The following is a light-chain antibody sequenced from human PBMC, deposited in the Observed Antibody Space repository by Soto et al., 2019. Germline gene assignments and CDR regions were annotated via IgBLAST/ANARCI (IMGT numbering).Light chain of an antibody. Sequence: QSVLTQPPSVSGSPGQRVTISCTGSSSNIGAGYDVYWYQQLPGTAPKLLIYGNSNRPSGVPDRFSGSKSGTSASLAITGVQADDEADDYCQSYYRSLSGCVFGGGTKLTVL. CDR2: GNS. CDR1: SSNIGAGYD. CDR3: QSYYRSLSGCV. J-gene: IGLJ3*02. V-gene: IGLV1-40*01.